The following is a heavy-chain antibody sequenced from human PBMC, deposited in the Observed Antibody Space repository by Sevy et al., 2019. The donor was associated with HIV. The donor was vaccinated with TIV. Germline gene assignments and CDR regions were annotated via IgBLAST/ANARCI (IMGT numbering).Heavy chain of an antibody. CDR3: AKEGTDYSKYNWFDP. Sequence: ASVKASCKASGYTFTSYYIHWVRQAPGQGLEWMGIVNPYGGSTSYAQKFQGRVTMTRDTSTSTVYMELSSLRSEDTAVYYCAKEGTDYSKYNWFDPWGQGTLVTVSS. D-gene: IGHD4-4*01. CDR2: VNPYGGST. J-gene: IGHJ5*02. CDR1: GYTFTSYY. V-gene: IGHV1-46*01.